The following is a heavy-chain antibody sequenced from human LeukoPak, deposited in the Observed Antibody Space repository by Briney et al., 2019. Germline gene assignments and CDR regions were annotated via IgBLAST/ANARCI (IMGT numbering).Heavy chain of an antibody. D-gene: IGHD5-24*01. Sequence: GGSLRLSCAASGFTFSSYEMNWVRQAPGKGLEWVSYISSSGSTIYYADSVKGRFTISRDNSKNTLYLQMNSLRAEDTAVYYCAKVRRWLQLLFDYWGQGTLVTVSS. CDR2: ISSSGSTI. V-gene: IGHV3-48*03. CDR1: GFTFSSYE. J-gene: IGHJ4*02. CDR3: AKVRRWLQLLFDY.